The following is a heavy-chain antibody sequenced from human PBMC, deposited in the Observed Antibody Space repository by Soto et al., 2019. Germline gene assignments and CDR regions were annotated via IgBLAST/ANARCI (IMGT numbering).Heavy chain of an antibody. Sequence: EVQLVESGGGLVQPGGSLRLSCAASGITFSSYWMHWVRKAPGKGLVWVSRINSDGSTTSYADSVKGRFTISRDNAKNTLYLQMNSLRAEDTAVYYCARGSSGYYAHDHWGQGTLVTVSS. CDR3: ARGSSGYYAHDH. V-gene: IGHV3-74*01. CDR1: GITFSSYW. CDR2: INSDGSTT. J-gene: IGHJ4*02. D-gene: IGHD3-22*01.